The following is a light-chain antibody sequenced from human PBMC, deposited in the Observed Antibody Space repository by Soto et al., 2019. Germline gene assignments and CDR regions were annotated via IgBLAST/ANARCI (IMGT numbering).Light chain of an antibody. CDR2: RAS. CDR1: QTIYSN. CDR3: QQYNNWPT. Sequence: EIVLTQSPGTLSLSAWERATLSCRARQTIYSNVAWYQQRPGHPTRPLIYRASSRATGIPARFSGSGSGTEFTLTISSLQSEDFAVYYCQQYNNWPTFGQGTKVDIK. V-gene: IGKV3-15*01. J-gene: IGKJ1*01.